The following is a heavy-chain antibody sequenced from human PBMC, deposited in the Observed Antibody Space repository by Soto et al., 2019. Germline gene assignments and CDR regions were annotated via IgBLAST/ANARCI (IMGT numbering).Heavy chain of an antibody. J-gene: IGHJ1*01. CDR1: GYTFSTTG. V-gene: IGHV1-18*01. Sequence: QVQVLQSGPEVKRPGASVTVSCKTSGYTFSTTGTSWVRQAPGQGFDWVGWTRPDNGKRKSEQRLRGRVTLTPDTSASTAHMELRSLTSADTAMYYCARNTESKRYNDWGQGTLVTVSS. CDR3: ARNTESKRYND. D-gene: IGHD1-20*01. CDR2: TRPDNGKR.